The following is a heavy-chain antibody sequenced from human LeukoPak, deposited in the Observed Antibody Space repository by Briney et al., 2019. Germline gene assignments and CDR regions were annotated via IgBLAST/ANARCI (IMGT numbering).Heavy chain of an antibody. D-gene: IGHD3-3*01. J-gene: IGHJ6*03. V-gene: IGHV4-4*07. Sequence: PSETLSLTCTVSGGSISSYYWSWIRQPAGKGLEWIGRIYTSGSTNYNPSLKSRVTMSVDTSKNQFSLKLSSVTAADTAVYYCARAHPYYDFWSGYWDPQYYYYMDVWGKGTTVTVSS. CDR1: GGSISSYY. CDR2: IYTSGST. CDR3: ARAHPYYDFWSGYWDPQYYYYMDV.